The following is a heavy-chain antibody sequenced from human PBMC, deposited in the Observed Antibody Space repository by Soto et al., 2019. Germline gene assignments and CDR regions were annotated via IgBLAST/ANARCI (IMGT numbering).Heavy chain of an antibody. V-gene: IGHV4-59*01. Sequence: SETLSLTCTVSGGSISSYYWSWIRQPPGKGLEWIGYIYYSGSTSYNPSLKSRVTISVDTSKNQFSLKLSSVTAADTAVYYCARRRGWSSGLDYWGQGTLLTVS. J-gene: IGHJ4*01. CDR3: ARRRGWSSGLDY. CDR1: GGSISSYY. D-gene: IGHD6-19*01. CDR2: IYYSGST.